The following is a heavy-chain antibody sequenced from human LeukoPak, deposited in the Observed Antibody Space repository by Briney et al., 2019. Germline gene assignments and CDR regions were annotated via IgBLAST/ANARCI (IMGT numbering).Heavy chain of an antibody. V-gene: IGHV1-69*06. CDR2: IIPIFGTA. Sequence: GASVKVSCKASGGTFSSYAISWVRQAPGQGLEWMGGIIPIFGTANYAQKFQGRVTITADKSTSTAYMELSSLRSEDTAVYYCARDKANYDILTGYHMLGAFDIWGQGTMVTVSS. CDR3: ARDKANYDILTGYHMLGAFDI. J-gene: IGHJ3*02. D-gene: IGHD3-9*01. CDR1: GGTFSSYA.